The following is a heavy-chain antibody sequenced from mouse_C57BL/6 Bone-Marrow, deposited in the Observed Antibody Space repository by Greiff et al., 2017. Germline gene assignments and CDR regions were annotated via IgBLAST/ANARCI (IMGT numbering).Heavy chain of an antibody. CDR3: VRQRLPYYFDY. CDR2: IRSKSNNYAT. CDR1: GFSFNTYA. Sequence: DVKLVESGGGLVQPKGSLKLSCAASGFSFNTYAMNWVRQAPGKGLEWVARIRSKSNNYATYYADSVKDRFTISRDDSESMLYLQMNNLKTEDTAMYYCVRQRLPYYFDYWGQGTTLTVSS. J-gene: IGHJ2*01. D-gene: IGHD2-2*01. V-gene: IGHV10-1*01.